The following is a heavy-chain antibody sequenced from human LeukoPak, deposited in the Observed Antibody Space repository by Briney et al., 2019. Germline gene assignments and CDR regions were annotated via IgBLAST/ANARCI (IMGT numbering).Heavy chain of an antibody. D-gene: IGHD3-16*01. CDR2: FSDRGGP. Sequence: SETLSLTCTVSGGSISSHFWSWVRLPPGKGLEWIGYFSDRGGPNYNPSLKSRVTISGDTSKNQVSLKLRSVTAADTAIYYCARDYTYFAYGGQGPQVTVSS. V-gene: IGHV4-59*11. CDR3: ARDYTYFAY. J-gene: IGHJ4*02. CDR1: GGSISSHF.